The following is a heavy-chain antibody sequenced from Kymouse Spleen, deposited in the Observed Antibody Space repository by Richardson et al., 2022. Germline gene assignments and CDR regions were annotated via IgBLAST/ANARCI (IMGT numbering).Heavy chain of an antibody. D-gene: IGHD5-12*01. CDR3: ARDVDIVATYFDY. J-gene: IGHJ4*02. Sequence: EVQLVESGGGLVKPGGSLRLSCAASGFTFSSYSMNWVRQAPGKGLEWVSSISSSSSYIYYADSVKGRFTISRDNAKNSLYLQMNSLRAEDTAVYYCARDVDIVATYFDYWGQGTLVTVSS. CDR2: ISSSSSYI. CDR1: GFTFSSYS. V-gene: IGHV3-21*03.